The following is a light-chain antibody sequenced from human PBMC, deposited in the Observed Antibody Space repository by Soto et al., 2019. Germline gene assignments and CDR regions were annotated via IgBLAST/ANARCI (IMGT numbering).Light chain of an antibody. CDR2: EAS. V-gene: IGKV1-5*03. Sequence: DIQMTQSPSTLSASVGDRVTITCWASQSISSWLAWYQQKPGKAPKLLIYEASSLESGVPSRFSGSGSGTEFTLTINSLEPDDFATYFCQQYSSNTALTFGGGTKVEIK. CDR1: QSISSW. J-gene: IGKJ4*01. CDR3: QQYSSNTALT.